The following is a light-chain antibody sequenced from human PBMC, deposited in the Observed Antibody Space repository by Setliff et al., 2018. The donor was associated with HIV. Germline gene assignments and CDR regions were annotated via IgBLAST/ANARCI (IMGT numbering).Light chain of an antibody. CDR1: RSDIGTYDL. CDR2: EVN. CDR3: CSYTSSTTYV. J-gene: IGLJ1*01. V-gene: IGLV2-23*02. Sequence: VLAQPASVSGSPGQSSTIPCTGTRSDIGTYDLVSWYRQYPGKAPKLIIYEVNRRPAGVSDRLSGSRSGNTASLTISGLRAEDEATYYCCSYTSSTTYVFGTGTKVTVL.